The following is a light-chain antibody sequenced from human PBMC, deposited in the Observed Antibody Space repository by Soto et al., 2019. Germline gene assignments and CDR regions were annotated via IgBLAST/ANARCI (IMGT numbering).Light chain of an antibody. J-gene: IGLJ3*02. CDR1: GSDIGGYNY. V-gene: IGLV2-14*01. CDR2: EVT. Sequence: QSALTQPASVSVSPGQSITISCTGTGSDIGGYNYVSWYQQHPGKAPKLIIYEVTNRPSGVSNRFSGSKSDNTASLTISGLQAEDEADYYCSSYTSSNSLVVFGGGTKVTVL. CDR3: SSYTSSNSLVV.